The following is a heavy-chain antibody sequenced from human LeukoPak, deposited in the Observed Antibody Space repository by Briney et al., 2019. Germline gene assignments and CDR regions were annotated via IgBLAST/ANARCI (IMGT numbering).Heavy chain of an antibody. CDR2: ISAYNGNT. D-gene: IGHD3-3*01. Sequence: GASVKVSCKDSGYTFTSYGISWVRQAPGQGLVWMGWISAYNGNTNYAQKLQGRVTMTTDTSTSTAYMELRSLRSDDTAVYYCARVRVTIFGVVIWGSNWFDPWGQGTLVTVSS. CDR3: ARVRVTIFGVVIWGSNWFDP. CDR1: GYTFTSYG. J-gene: IGHJ5*02. V-gene: IGHV1-18*01.